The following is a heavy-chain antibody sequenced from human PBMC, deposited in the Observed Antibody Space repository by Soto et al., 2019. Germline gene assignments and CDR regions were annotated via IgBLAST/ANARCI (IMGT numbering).Heavy chain of an antibody. V-gene: IGHV1-69*01. CDR1: GGTFSSYA. Sequence: QVQLVQSGAEVKKPGSSVKVSCKASGGTFSSYAISWARQAPGQGLEWMGGIIPIFGTANYAQKFQGRVTITADESTSTAYMELSSLRSEDTAVYYCASPTRVAGYYYYGMDVWGQGTTVTVSS. J-gene: IGHJ6*02. CDR2: IIPIFGTA. D-gene: IGHD6-19*01. CDR3: ASPTRVAGYYYYGMDV.